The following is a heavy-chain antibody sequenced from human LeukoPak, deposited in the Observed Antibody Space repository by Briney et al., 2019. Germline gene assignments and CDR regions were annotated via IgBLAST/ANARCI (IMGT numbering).Heavy chain of an antibody. J-gene: IGHJ1*01. CDR1: GFTFSSYW. V-gene: IGHV3-7*01. CDR2: IKQDGSEK. CDR3: AFGGSGWYRINEYFQH. D-gene: IGHD6-19*01. Sequence: PGGSLRLSCAASGFTFSSYWMSWVRQAPGKGLEWVANIKQDGSEKYYVDSVKGRFTISRDNAKNSLYLQMNSLRAEDTAVYYCAFGGSGWYRINEYFQHWGQGTLVTVSS.